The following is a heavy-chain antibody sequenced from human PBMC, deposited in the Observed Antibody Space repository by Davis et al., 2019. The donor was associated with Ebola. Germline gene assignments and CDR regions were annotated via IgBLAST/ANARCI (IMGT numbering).Heavy chain of an antibody. CDR1: EDSISSGDFY. CDR2: ISYNGNT. V-gene: IGHV4-30-4*01. J-gene: IGHJ5*02. CDR3: GRVDEQLLKGVDA. D-gene: IGHD6-6*01. Sequence: PSETLSLTCTVSEDSISSGDFYWGWIRQPPGKGLEWIGYISYNGNTYYSPSLKSRLVISVDPSNNQFSLRLSSVTAADTAVYYCGRVDEQLLKGVDAWGQGVLVTVSS.